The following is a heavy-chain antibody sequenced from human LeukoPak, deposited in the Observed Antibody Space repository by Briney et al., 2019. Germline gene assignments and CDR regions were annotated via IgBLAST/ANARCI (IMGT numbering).Heavy chain of an antibody. V-gene: IGHV1-8*01. CDR2: MNPNSGNT. CDR3: ARVTFEGGSSWYGGTYYYYYMDV. D-gene: IGHD6-13*01. J-gene: IGHJ6*03. CDR1: GHTFTSYD. Sequence: ASVKVSCKASGHTFTSYDINWVRQSTGQGLEWMGWMNPNSGNTGYAQKFQGRVTMTRNTSISTAYMELSSLRSEDTAVYYCARVTFEGGSSWYGGTYYYYYMDVWGKGTTVTVSS.